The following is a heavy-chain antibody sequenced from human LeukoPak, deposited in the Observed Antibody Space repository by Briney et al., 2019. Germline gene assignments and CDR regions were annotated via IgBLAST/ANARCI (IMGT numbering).Heavy chain of an antibody. J-gene: IGHJ4*02. CDR2: IYYSGST. V-gene: IGHV4-59*01. CDR1: GGSISSYY. D-gene: IGHD6-13*01. CDR3: ARVKASSSWYSVDY. Sequence: SETLSLTCTVPGGSISSYYWSWIRQPPGKGLEWSGYIYYSGSTNYNPSLKSRVTISVDTSKNQFSLKLSSVTAADTAVYYCARVKASSSWYSVDYRGQGTLVTVSS.